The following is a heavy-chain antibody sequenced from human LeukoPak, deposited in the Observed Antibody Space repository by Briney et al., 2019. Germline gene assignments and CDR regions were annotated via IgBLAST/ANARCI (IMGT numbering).Heavy chain of an antibody. J-gene: IGHJ4*02. CDR3: ARDRYSGSYFPSGPFDY. CDR1: GFIFSSYA. D-gene: IGHD1-26*01. V-gene: IGHV3-30*04. Sequence: PGGSLRLSCAASGFIFSSYAMHWARQAPGKGLEWVAVISYDGSNKYYADSVKGRFTISRDNSKNTLYLQMNSLRAEGTAVYYCARDRYSGSYFPSGPFDYWGQGTLVTVSS. CDR2: ISYDGSNK.